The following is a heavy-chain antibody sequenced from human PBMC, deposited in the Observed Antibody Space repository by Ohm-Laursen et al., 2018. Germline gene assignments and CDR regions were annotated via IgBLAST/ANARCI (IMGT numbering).Heavy chain of an antibody. Sequence: SDTLSLTCTVSGGSISSYYWSWIRQPPGKGLEWIGYIYYSGNTNYNPSLRSRVTLSIDTSKNQFSLRLSSVTASDTAVYYCARQVPAATRGRFDNWGQGTLVTVSS. D-gene: IGHD2-2*01. V-gene: IGHV4-59*07. CDR1: GGSISSYY. J-gene: IGHJ5*02. CDR3: ARQVPAATRGRFDN. CDR2: IYYSGNT.